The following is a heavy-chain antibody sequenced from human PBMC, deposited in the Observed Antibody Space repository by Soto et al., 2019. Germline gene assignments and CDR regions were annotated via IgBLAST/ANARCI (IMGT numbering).Heavy chain of an antibody. CDR2: IIPIFGTA. Sequence: QVQLVQSGAEVKKPGSSVKVSCKASGGTFSSYAISWVRQAPGQGLEWMGGIIPIFGTANYAQKFQGRVTIXAXEXXSTAYMELSTLRSEDTAVYYFASSVAKYYYYGMDVWGQGTTVTVSS. D-gene: IGHD5-12*01. V-gene: IGHV1-69*12. CDR3: ASSVAKYYYYGMDV. CDR1: GGTFSSYA. J-gene: IGHJ6*02.